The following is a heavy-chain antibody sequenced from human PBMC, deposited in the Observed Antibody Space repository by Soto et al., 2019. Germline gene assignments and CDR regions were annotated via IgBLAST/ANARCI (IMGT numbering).Heavy chain of an antibody. J-gene: IGHJ4*02. CDR1: GFTFDDYA. CDR3: AKDRLRYVSGLDY. Sequence: EVQLVESGGGLVQPGRSLRLSCAASGFTFDDYAMHWVRQAPGKGLEWVSGISWNSGSIGYADSVKGRFTISRDNAKNSLYLQITSLRAEDTALYYCAKDRLRYVSGLDYWGQGTLVTVSS. D-gene: IGHD2-15*01. CDR2: ISWNSGSI. V-gene: IGHV3-9*01.